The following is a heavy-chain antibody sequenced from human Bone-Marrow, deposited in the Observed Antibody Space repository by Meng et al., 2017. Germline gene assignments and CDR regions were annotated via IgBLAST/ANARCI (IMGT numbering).Heavy chain of an antibody. D-gene: IGHD1-26*01. CDR3: ARESSGSPLDY. J-gene: IGHJ4*02. CDR2: TYYRSRWYT. V-gene: IGHV6-1*01. CDR1: GDSFSSTSAA. Sequence: QVQLQQSGPVLANPSQTLSLTCTISGDSFSSTSAAWHWIRPSPARGIEWLGSTYYRSRWYTDYAVSVKSRIDINPDTTENHFYLQHKSVTPEDTAVYYCARESSGSPLDYWGRGTLVTVSS.